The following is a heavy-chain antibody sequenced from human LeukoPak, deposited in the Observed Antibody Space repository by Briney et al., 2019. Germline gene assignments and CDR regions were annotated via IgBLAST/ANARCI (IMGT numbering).Heavy chain of an antibody. CDR1: GFTFSRYV. D-gene: IGHD6-19*01. CDR3: AKEQLHGSGWYGGRVWFDP. Sequence: PGGSLRLSCAASGFTFSRYVLSWVRQAPGQGLEWVSTISGSGNSTYYADSVKGRFTISRDNSKDTLYLQMNSLSPEDTALYYCAKEQLHGSGWYGGRVWFDPWGQGTLATVSS. CDR2: ISGSGNST. J-gene: IGHJ5*02. V-gene: IGHV3-23*01.